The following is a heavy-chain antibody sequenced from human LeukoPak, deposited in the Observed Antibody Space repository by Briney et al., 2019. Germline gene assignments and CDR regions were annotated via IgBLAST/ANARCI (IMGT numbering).Heavy chain of an antibody. V-gene: IGHV3-23*01. CDR3: AKGLDYYDRSGYYPRRGFDY. J-gene: IGHJ4*02. D-gene: IGHD3-22*01. CDR1: GFTFSNYA. CDR2: ISGSGGST. Sequence: GGSLGLSCAASGFTFSNYAVSWVRQAPGKGLEWVSIISGSGGSTYYADSVQGRFTISRDNSKNTLSLQMNSLRDEDTAVYYCAKGLDYYDRSGYYPRRGFDYWGQGTLVTVSS.